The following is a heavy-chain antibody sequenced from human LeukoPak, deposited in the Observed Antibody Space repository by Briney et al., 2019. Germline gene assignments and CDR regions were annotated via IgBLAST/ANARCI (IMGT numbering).Heavy chain of an antibody. D-gene: IGHD3-9*01. CDR2: INHSGST. CDR3: ARKLFNYDILTGYLASFDY. J-gene: IGHJ4*02. Sequence: SETLSLTCTVSGGSISSGDYYWSWIRQPPGKGLEWIGEINHSGSTNYNPSLKSRVTISVDTSKNQFSLKLSSVTAADTAVYYCARKLFNYDILTGYLASFDYWGQGTLVTVSS. CDR1: GGSISSGDYY. V-gene: IGHV4-39*07.